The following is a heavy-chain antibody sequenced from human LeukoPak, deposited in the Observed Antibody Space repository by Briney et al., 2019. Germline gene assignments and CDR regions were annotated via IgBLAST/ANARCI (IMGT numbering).Heavy chain of an antibody. V-gene: IGHV3-23*01. CDR3: AKDSSGYSDHFDY. J-gene: IGHJ4*02. D-gene: IGHD3-22*01. CDR2: LSGSGGSR. Sequence: GGSLRLSCAASGFTFSSYGMSWVRQAPGKGLEWVSALSGSGGSRYYADSVKGRFTISRDNSKNTLYLQMNSLRAEDTAVYYCAKDSSGYSDHFDYWGQGTLVTVSS. CDR1: GFTFSSYG.